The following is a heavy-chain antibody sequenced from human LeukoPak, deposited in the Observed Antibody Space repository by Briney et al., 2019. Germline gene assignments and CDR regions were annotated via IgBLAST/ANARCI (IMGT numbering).Heavy chain of an antibody. J-gene: IGHJ5*02. Sequence: GGSLRLSCTTSGFTFNNYAMHWVRQAPGKGLEWVAVISNTGGNQYYADSVKGRFTVSRDNSKNTVSLQMSTLRAEDTAVYYCVRSPSHHWFDPWGQGTLVTVSS. CDR1: GFTFNNYA. D-gene: IGHD6-6*01. V-gene: IGHV3-30-3*01. CDR3: VRSPSHHWFDP. CDR2: ISNTGGNQ.